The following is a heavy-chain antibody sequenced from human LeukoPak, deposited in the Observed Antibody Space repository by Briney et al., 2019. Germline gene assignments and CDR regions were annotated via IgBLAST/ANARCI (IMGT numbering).Heavy chain of an antibody. V-gene: IGHV4-59*08. CDR3: ASMGYGGNSVGY. J-gene: IGHJ4*02. CDR2: IYYSGST. D-gene: IGHD4-23*01. CDR1: GGSISSYY. Sequence: SETLSLTCTVSGGSISSYYWSWIRQPPGKGLEWIGYIYYSGSTNYNPSLKSRVTISVDTSKNQFSLKLSSVTAADTAVYYCASMGYGGNSVGYWGQGTLVTVSS.